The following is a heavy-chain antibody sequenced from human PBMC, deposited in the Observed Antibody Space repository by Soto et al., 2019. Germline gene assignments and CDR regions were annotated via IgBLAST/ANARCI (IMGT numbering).Heavy chain of an antibody. J-gene: IGHJ4*02. CDR2: IYHSGST. V-gene: IGHV4-30-2*01. Sequence: QLQLQESGSGLVKPSQTLSLTCAVSGGSISSGGYSWSWIRQPPGKGLEWIGYIYHSGSTYYNPSLMRRVTISVDRSKNQFSLKLSSVPAADTAVYYCAAGGGLPRYYWGQGTLVTVSS. D-gene: IGHD5-12*01. CDR3: AAGGGLPRYY. CDR1: GGSISSGGYS.